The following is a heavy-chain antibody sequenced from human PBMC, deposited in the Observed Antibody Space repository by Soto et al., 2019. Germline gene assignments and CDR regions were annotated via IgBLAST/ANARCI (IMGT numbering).Heavy chain of an antibody. CDR2: IYYSGST. D-gene: IGHD5-18*01. Sequence: PSETLSLTCTVSCGSISSGDYYWGWIRQPPGKGLEGIGYIYYSGSTYYNPSLKSRVTISVDTSKNQFSLKLSSVTAADTAVYYCDTGGYSYGHDYWGQGTLVTVSS. CDR3: DTGGYSYGHDY. J-gene: IGHJ4*02. V-gene: IGHV4-30-4*01. CDR1: CGSISSGDYY.